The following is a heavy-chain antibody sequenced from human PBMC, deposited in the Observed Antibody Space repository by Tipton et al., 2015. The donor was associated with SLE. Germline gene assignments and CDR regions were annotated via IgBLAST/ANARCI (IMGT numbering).Heavy chain of an antibody. CDR2: INHSGST. V-gene: IGHV4-34*01. J-gene: IGHJ4*02. Sequence: TLSLTCAVYGGSFSGNYWSWIRQPPGKGLQWIGEINHSGSTNYRPSLKSRVTISVDTSKNQFSLKLSSVTAADTAVYYCARALQNYFDYWGQGTLVTVSS. CDR3: ARALQNYFDY. CDR1: GGSFSGNY.